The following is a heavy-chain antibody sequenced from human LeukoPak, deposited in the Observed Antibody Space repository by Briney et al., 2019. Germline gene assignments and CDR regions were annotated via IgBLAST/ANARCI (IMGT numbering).Heavy chain of an antibody. V-gene: IGHV3-20*04. CDR3: AELGITMIGGV. CDR1: GFTSDDYA. Sequence: GGSLRLSCAASGFTSDDYAMSWVRQAPGKGLEWASGINWNGGSTGYADSVKGRFTISRDNAKNSLYLQMNSLRAEDTAVYYCAELGITMIGGVWGKGTTVTISS. CDR2: INWNGGST. D-gene: IGHD3-10*02. J-gene: IGHJ6*04.